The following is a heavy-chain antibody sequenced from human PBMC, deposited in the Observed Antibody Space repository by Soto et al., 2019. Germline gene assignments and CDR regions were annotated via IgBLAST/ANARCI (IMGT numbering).Heavy chain of an antibody. D-gene: IGHD3-22*01. CDR1: GYTFTSYY. CDR3: ARDRYDRSGYSTYYFDY. V-gene: IGHV1-46*03. CDR2: INPSGGST. Sequence: GASVKVSCKASGYTFTSYYMHWVRQAPGQGLEWMGIINPSGGSTSYAQKFQGRVTMTRDTSTSTVYMELSSLRSEDTAVYYCARDRYDRSGYSTYYFDYWGQGTLVTVSS. J-gene: IGHJ4*02.